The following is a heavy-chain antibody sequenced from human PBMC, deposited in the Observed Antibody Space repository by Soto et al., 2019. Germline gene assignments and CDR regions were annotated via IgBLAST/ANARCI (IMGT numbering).Heavy chain of an antibody. CDR3: ARPVDTAMVFFDY. D-gene: IGHD5-18*01. CDR1: GYSFTSYW. J-gene: IGHJ4*02. Sequence: GASLKISCKGSGYSFTSYWIGWVRQMPGKGLEWMGIIYPGDSDTRYSPSFQGQVTISADKSISTAYLQWSSLKASDTAMYYCARPVDTAMVFFDYWGQGTLVTV. V-gene: IGHV5-51*01. CDR2: IYPGDSDT.